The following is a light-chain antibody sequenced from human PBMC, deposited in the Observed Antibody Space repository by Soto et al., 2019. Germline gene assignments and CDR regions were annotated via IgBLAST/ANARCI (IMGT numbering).Light chain of an antibody. Sequence: QTVVTEEPSFSLSPAATVALTCGLSSASVSTNNYPSWYQQTPGQAPPTLIYSTYTRSSGVPDRFSSSILGNKAALTITGAQADDESDYYCVLYMGSGIWVFGGGTKVTVL. CDR1: SASVSTNNY. J-gene: IGLJ3*02. CDR3: VLYMGSGIWV. CDR2: STY. V-gene: IGLV8-61*01.